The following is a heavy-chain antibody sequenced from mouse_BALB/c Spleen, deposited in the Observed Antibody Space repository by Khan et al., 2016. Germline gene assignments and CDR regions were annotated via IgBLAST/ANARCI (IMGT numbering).Heavy chain of an antibody. CDR3: ARVRQAVDY. CDR1: GFTFSTYA. V-gene: IGHV5-6-3*01. Sequence: EVELVESGGGLVQPGGSLKLSCAASGFTFSTYAMSWVLQTPDKRLELVATINSNDGSTNYPDNVKGRFTISRDTAKHPQYLHMSSLKSEYTAMYYCARVRQAVDYWGPGTSVTVSS. CDR2: INSNDGST. J-gene: IGHJ4*01. D-gene: IGHD2-14*01.